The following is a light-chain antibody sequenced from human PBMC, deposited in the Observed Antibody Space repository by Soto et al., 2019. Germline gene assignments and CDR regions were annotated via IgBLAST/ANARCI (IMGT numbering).Light chain of an antibody. V-gene: IGKV3-15*01. CDR2: AAS. CDR1: ESVASN. CDR3: QQYYHWPRT. J-gene: IGKJ1*01. Sequence: VMTQSPSTLSVSPGERATVSCRASESVASNLAWYQQKPGQTPRLLIYAASTRATGIPARFSGSGSGTDFNLTITSLQSEDFAVYYCQQYYHWPRTFGQGTKVDIK.